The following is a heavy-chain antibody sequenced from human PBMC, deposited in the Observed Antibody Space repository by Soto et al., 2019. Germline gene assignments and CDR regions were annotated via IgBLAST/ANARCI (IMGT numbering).Heavy chain of an antibody. J-gene: IGHJ4*02. V-gene: IGHV4-59*01. CDR1: GGSISSYY. CDR3: AREDSYGYFAY. D-gene: IGHD5-18*01. CDR2: IYYSGST. Sequence: PSEMLSLTCTVSGGSISSYYWSWIRQPPGKGLEWIGYIYYSGSTNYNPSLKSRVTISVDTSKNQFSLKLSSVTAADTAVYYCAREDSYGYFAYWGQGTLVTVSS.